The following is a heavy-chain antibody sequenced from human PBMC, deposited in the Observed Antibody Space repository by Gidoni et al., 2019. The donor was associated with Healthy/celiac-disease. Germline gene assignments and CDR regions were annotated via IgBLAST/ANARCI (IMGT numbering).Heavy chain of an antibody. D-gene: IGHD6-13*01. CDR1: GGSSSGYY. J-gene: IGHJ5*02. V-gene: IGHV4-34*01. CDR2: INHSGST. CDR3: ARPAYSSSWYKWFDP. Sequence: QVQLQQWGAGLLKPSETLSLTCAVYGGSSSGYYWSWIRQPPGKGLEWIGEINHSGSTNYNPSLKSRVTISVDTSKNQFSLKLSSVTAADTAVYYCARPAYSSSWYKWFDPWGQGTLVTVSS.